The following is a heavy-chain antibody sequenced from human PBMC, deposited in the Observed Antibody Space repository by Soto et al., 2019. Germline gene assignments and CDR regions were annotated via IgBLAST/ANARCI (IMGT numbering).Heavy chain of an antibody. Sequence: QITLKESGPTLVKPTQTLTLTCTFSGFSLSTSAVGVGWIRQPPRKALEWLALIYWDDDKRYSPSLKSRLTITKDTSKNQVVLTMTNMDPVDTATYYCAHVYGGYDNFDYWGQGTLVTVSS. J-gene: IGHJ4*02. V-gene: IGHV2-5*02. CDR3: AHVYGGYDNFDY. CDR2: IYWDDDK. CDR1: GFSLSTSAVG. D-gene: IGHD5-12*01.